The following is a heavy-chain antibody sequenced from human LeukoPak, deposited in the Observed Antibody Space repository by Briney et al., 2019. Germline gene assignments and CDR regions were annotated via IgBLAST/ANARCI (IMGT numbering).Heavy chain of an antibody. Sequence: SVKVSCKASGGTFSSYAISWVRQAPGQGLEWMGGIITNYGTTNYAQKYQGRVTITADESTTTVYMELSSLRSEDTAVYYCARPRTYYDFWRGYPPFDYWGQGTLVTVSS. CDR3: ARPRTYYDFWRGYPPFDY. D-gene: IGHD3-3*01. CDR2: IITNYGTT. J-gene: IGHJ4*02. CDR1: GGTFSSYA. V-gene: IGHV1-69*13.